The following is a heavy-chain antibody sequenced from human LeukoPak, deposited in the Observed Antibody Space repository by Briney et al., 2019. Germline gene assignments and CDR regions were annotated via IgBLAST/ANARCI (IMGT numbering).Heavy chain of an antibody. CDR2: TYYRSKWYN. CDR1: GDSVSSNSAA. CDR3: ARVDIVVVPAAMSGAYYYYYMDV. J-gene: IGHJ6*03. Sequence: SQTLSLTFALSGDSVSSNSAAWNWIRQSPSRGLEWLGRTYYRSKWYNDYAVSVKSRITINPDTSKNQFSLQLNSVTPEDTAVYYCARVDIVVVPAAMSGAYYYYYMDVWGKGTTVTVSS. D-gene: IGHD2-2*03. V-gene: IGHV6-1*01.